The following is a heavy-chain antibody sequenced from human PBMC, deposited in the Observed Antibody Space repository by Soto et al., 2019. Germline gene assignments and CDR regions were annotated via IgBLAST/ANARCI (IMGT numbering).Heavy chain of an antibody. CDR1: GYTFTSYA. CDR2: INAGNGNT. J-gene: IGHJ4*02. V-gene: IGHV1-3*01. CDR3: ARGPNPYYFDY. Sequence: ASVKVSCKASGYTFTSYAMHWVRQAPGQRLEWMGWINAGNGNTKYSQKFQGRVTITRDTSASTTYMELSSLRSEDTAVYYCARGPNPYYFDYWGQGTLVTVSS.